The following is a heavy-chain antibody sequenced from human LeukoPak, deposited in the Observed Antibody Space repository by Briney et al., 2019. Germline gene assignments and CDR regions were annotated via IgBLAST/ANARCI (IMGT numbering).Heavy chain of an antibody. Sequence: SETLSLACTVSGASVTTYHWSWLRQSPEKGLEWIANVHSSGTTYYNPSLRSRVSISIDTSKNQFSLKMTSVTTADTAVYYCARDIRAVGATLYFDYWGQGTLVTVSS. D-gene: IGHD1-26*01. CDR1: GASVTTYH. CDR3: ARDIRAVGATLYFDY. CDR2: VHSSGTT. V-gene: IGHV4-59*02. J-gene: IGHJ4*02.